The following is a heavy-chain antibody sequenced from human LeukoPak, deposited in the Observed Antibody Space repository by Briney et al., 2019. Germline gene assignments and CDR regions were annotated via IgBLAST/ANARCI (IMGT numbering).Heavy chain of an antibody. V-gene: IGHV3-30*03. CDR2: ISYGGGNK. J-gene: IGHJ5*02. CDR3: ARGVSYGSGSYIGDP. Sequence: GGSLRLSCAASGFTFSGYGMHWVRQAPGKGLEWVAVISYGGGNKYYADSVKGRFTISRDNSKNTLYLQMSSLRDEDTAVYYCARGVSYGSGSYIGDPWGQGTLVTVSS. D-gene: IGHD3-10*01. CDR1: GFTFSGYG.